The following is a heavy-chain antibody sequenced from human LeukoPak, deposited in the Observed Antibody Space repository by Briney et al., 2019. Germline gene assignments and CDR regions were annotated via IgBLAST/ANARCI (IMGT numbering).Heavy chain of an antibody. CDR3: AKDYYGS. V-gene: IGHV3-30*18. J-gene: IGHJ4*02. CDR1: GFTFSNSW. Sequence: GSLRLSCAASGFTFSNSWMSWVRQAPGKGLEWVAVISYDGSNKFYADSVKGRFTISRDNSKNTLYLQMNSLRAEDTALYYCAKDYYGSGGQGTLVTVSS. CDR2: ISYDGSNK. D-gene: IGHD3-10*01.